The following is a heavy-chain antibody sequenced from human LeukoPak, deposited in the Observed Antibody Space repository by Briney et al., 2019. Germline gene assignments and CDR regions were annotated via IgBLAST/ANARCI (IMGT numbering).Heavy chain of an antibody. CDR2: INPSGGST. Sequence: ASVKVSCKASGYTFTSHYIHWVRQAPGQGLEWMGIINPSGGSTTYAQKFQGRVTMTRDMSTRTLYMELSSLRSEDTAFYYCARVGDYSPRGWFDPWGQGTLVTVSS. CDR3: ARVGDYSPRGWFDP. J-gene: IGHJ5*02. D-gene: IGHD4-11*01. V-gene: IGHV1-46*01. CDR1: GYTFTSHY.